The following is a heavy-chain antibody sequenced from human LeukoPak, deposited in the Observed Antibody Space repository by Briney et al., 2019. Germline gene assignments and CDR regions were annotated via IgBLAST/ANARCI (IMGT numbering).Heavy chain of an antibody. CDR1: GFSFSIYS. Sequence: GGSLRLSCAASGFSFSIYSMNWVRQAPGSGLEWVSSISSTSSYISYADSVKGRFTISRDNAKNSLYLQMNRLRAEDTAVYYCAGELIAVADTVGDFWGQGTLVTVSS. J-gene: IGHJ4*02. D-gene: IGHD6-19*01. V-gene: IGHV3-21*01. CDR3: AGELIAVADTVGDF. CDR2: ISSTSSYI.